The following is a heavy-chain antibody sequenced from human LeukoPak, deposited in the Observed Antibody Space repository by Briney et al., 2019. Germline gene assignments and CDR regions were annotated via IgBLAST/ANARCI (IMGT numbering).Heavy chain of an antibody. CDR1: GGTFSSCA. CDR3: ARGYCSGGSCPNWFDP. J-gene: IGHJ5*02. V-gene: IGHV1-69*13. CDR2: IIPIFGTA. Sequence: SVKVSCKASGGTFSSCAISWVRQAPGQGLEWMGGIIPIFGTANYAQKFQGRVTITADESTSTAYMELSSLRSEDTAVYYCARGYCSGGSCPNWFDPWGQGTLVTVSS. D-gene: IGHD2-15*01.